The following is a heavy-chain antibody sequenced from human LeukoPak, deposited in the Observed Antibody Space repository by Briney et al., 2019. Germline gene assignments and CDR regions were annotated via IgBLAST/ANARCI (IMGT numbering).Heavy chain of an antibody. J-gene: IGHJ4*02. CDR2: ISAYNGNT. V-gene: IGHV1-18*01. Sequence: ASVKVSCKPSGYTFTNYGISWVRQAPGQGLEWMGWISAYNGNTNYAQKLQGRVTMTTDTSTGTAYMELRSLISDDTAVYYCARDAREWLRLDYFDYWGQGTLVTVSS. CDR1: GYTFTNYG. D-gene: IGHD5-12*01. CDR3: ARDAREWLRLDYFDY.